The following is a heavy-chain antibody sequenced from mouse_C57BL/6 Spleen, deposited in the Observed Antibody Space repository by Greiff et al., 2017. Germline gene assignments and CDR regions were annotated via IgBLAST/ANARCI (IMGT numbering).Heavy chain of an antibody. CDR1: GYSFTSYY. V-gene: IGHV1-66*01. Sequence: VMLVESGPELVKPGASVKISCKASGYSFTSYYIHWVKQRPGQGLEWIGWIYPGSGNTKYNEKFKGKATLTADTSSSTAYMQLSSLTSEDSAVYYCARGVAPYAMDYWGQGTSGTVSS. D-gene: IGHD1-1*01. J-gene: IGHJ4*01. CDR3: ARGVAPYAMDY. CDR2: IYPGSGNT.